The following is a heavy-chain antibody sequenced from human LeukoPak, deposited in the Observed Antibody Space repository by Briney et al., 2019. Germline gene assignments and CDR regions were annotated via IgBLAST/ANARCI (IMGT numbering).Heavy chain of an antibody. CDR3: GRQVSSRSGWYHTY. D-gene: IGHD6-19*01. Sequence: GESLKISCKGSGYTFGSYWIGWVRQMPGKGLEWMGSIYPGDSDTRYTPSFQGQVTIPADKSITTAYLQWSSLKASDTAIYYCGRQVSSRSGWYHTYWGQGTLVTVSS. CDR1: GYTFGSYW. V-gene: IGHV5-51*01. CDR2: IYPGDSDT. J-gene: IGHJ4*02.